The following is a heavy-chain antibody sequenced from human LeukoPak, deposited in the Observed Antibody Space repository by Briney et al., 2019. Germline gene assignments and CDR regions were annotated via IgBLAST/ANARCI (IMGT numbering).Heavy chain of an antibody. CDR2: ISYDGSNK. D-gene: IGHD3-10*01. Sequence: GGSLRLSCAASGFTFSSYAMHWVRQAPGKGLEWVAVISYDGSNKYYADSVKGRFTISRDNSKNTLYLQMNSLRAEDTAVYYCARAMVRGVISYVAFDIWGQGTMVTVSS. J-gene: IGHJ3*02. V-gene: IGHV3-30-3*01. CDR1: GFTFSSYA. CDR3: ARAMVRGVISYVAFDI.